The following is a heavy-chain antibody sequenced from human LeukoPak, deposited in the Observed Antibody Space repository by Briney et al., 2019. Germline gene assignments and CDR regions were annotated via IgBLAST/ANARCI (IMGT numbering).Heavy chain of an antibody. Sequence: GGSLRLSCAASGFTFRSYAMHWVRQAPGKGLEWVAVISYDGSNKYYADSVKGRFTISRDNSKNTLDLQMNSLRAEDTAVYYCARPLRYCSSTSCYEWGYWGQGTLVTVSS. V-gene: IGHV3-30-3*01. CDR2: ISYDGSNK. D-gene: IGHD2-2*01. CDR3: ARPLRYCSSTSCYEWGY. J-gene: IGHJ4*02. CDR1: GFTFRSYA.